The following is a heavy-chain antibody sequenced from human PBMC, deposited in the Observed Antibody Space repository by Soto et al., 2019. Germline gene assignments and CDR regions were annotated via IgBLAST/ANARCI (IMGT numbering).Heavy chain of an antibody. D-gene: IGHD4-17*01. Sequence: ASVKVSCKASGYTFTSYYMHWVRQAPGQGLEWMGIINPSGGSTSYAQKFQGRVTMTRDTSTSTVYMELSSLRSEDTAVYYCARDKNPTVVTPGNWLDPWAQGTLVTVSS. V-gene: IGHV1-46*01. J-gene: IGHJ5*02. CDR2: INPSGGST. CDR3: ARDKNPTVVTPGNWLDP. CDR1: GYTFTSYY.